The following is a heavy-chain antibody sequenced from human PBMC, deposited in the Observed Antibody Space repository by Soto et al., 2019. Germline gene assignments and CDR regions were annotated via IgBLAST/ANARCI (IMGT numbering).Heavy chain of an antibody. CDR2: ISSSSSYI. CDR1: GFTFSSYS. V-gene: IGHV3-21*01. CDR3: ARDVLRYMDV. J-gene: IGHJ6*02. D-gene: IGHD2-8*01. Sequence: GGSLRLSCAASGFTFSSYSVNWVRQAPGKGLEWVSSISSSSSYIYYADSVKGRFTISRDNAKNSLYLQMNSLRAEDTAVYYCARDVLRYMDVWGQGTTVTVSS.